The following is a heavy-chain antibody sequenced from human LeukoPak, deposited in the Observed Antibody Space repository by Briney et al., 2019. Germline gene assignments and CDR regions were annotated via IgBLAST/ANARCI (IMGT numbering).Heavy chain of an antibody. J-gene: IGHJ5*02. Sequence: GGSLRLSCAASGFTFSSYAMSWVRQTPGKGLEWISYISSSGRTVYYADSVEGRFTVSRDNAKNALYLEMNDLRAEDSAVYYCARDINYCTPTLCHRNWFDPWGQGTLVTVSS. CDR1: GFTFSSYA. D-gene: IGHD2-8*01. CDR3: ARDINYCTPTLCHRNWFDP. V-gene: IGHV3-48*01. CDR2: ISSSGRTV.